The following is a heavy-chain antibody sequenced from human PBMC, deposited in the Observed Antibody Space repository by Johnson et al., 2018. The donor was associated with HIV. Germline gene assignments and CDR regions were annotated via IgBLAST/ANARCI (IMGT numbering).Heavy chain of an antibody. J-gene: IGHJ3*02. CDR2: TTPSGGGT. V-gene: IGHV3-23*04. Sequence: VQLVESGGVVVQPGGSLRLSCAASGFTFSSYAMHWVRQAPGKGLEWVSATTPSGGGTYYADSVKGRFTISRDNSKNTLFLQMNSLRAEDTAVYFCAKAFSTFHDAFDIWGQGTMVTVSS. CDR3: AKAFSTFHDAFDI. CDR1: GFTFSSYA. D-gene: IGHD2/OR15-2a*01.